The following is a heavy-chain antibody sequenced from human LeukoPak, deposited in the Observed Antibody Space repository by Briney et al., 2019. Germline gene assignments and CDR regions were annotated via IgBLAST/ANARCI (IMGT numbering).Heavy chain of an antibody. Sequence: GGSLRLSCAASGFTFSSYWMSWVRQAPGKGLEWAANIKEDGTHKYYVGSVRGRFTISRDNAKNSLYLQMNSLRAEDMAIYYCAREARGTRAAFDVWGQGTMVTVFS. V-gene: IGHV3-7*01. CDR1: GFTFSSYW. J-gene: IGHJ3*01. D-gene: IGHD2-8*01. CDR3: AREARGTRAAFDV. CDR2: IKEDGTHK.